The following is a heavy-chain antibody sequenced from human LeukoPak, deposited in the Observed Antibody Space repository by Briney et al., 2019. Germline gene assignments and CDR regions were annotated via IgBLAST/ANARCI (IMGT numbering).Heavy chain of an antibody. CDR2: ISYDGSNK. CDR1: GFTFSSYG. J-gene: IGHJ2*01. CDR3: ARTLYDYGTWYFDL. Sequence: GGSLRLSCAASGFTFSSYGMHWVRQAPGKGLEWVAVISYDGSNKYYADSVKGRFTISRDNSKNMLYLQMNSLRAEDTAVYYCARTLYDYGTWYFDLWGRGTLVTVSS. D-gene: IGHD4-17*01. V-gene: IGHV3-30*03.